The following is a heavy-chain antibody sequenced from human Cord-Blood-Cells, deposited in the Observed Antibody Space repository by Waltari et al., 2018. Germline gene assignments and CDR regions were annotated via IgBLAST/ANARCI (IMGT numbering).Heavy chain of an antibody. CDR2: IIPILGIA. V-gene: IGHV1-69*09. J-gene: IGHJ3*02. CDR1: GGTCSSYA. CDR3: ARVDNNDAFDI. Sequence: VRLVQSGAAVKKPGSSVKASGKASGGTCSSYAISWLRQAPGRGLEWMGRIIPILGIANYAQKFQGRVTITADKSTSTAYMGVGSLRSEDTAVYYCARVDNNDAFDIWGQGTMVTVSS.